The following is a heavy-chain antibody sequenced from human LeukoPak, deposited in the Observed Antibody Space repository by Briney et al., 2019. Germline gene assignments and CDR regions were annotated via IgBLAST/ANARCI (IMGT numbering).Heavy chain of an antibody. CDR1: GFTFSSYW. V-gene: IGHV3-74*01. Sequence: GGSLRLSCAASGFTFSSYWMHWVRQAPGKGLVWVSRISSDGSSTTYADSVKGRFTISRDSAKNTLYLQMNSLRAEDTAVYYCARVLLGTWGAFDIWGQGTMVTVSS. D-gene: IGHD7-27*01. J-gene: IGHJ3*02. CDR3: ARVLLGTWGAFDI. CDR2: ISSDGSST.